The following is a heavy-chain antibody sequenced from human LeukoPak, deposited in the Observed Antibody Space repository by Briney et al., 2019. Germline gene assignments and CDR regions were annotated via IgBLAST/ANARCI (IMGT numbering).Heavy chain of an antibody. CDR2: ISGSGGST. V-gene: IGHV3-23*01. D-gene: IGHD3-22*01. CDR1: GFTFNNYA. J-gene: IGHJ5*02. CDR3: AKIFHTDGYYLGEHLFDA. Sequence: GSLRLSCAASGFTFNNYAMSWVRQAPGKGPEWLSAISGSGGSTTDADSVKGRFTTSRDNSKSTLYLQMNSLRAEDTAIYYCAKIFHTDGYYLGEHLFDAWGQGTLVTVSS.